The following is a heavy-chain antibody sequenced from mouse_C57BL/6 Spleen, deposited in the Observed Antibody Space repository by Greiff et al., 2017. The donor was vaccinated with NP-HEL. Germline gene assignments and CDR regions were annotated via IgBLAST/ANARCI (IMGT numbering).Heavy chain of an antibody. V-gene: IGHV1-55*01. J-gene: IGHJ1*03. Sequence: VQLQQSGAELVKPGASVKMSCKASGYTFTSYWITWVKQRPGQGLEWIGDIYPGSGSTNYNEKFKSKATLTVDTSSSTAYMQLSSLTSEDSAVYYCARRIYYGNYEGYFDVWGTGTTVTVSS. D-gene: IGHD2-1*01. CDR2: IYPGSGST. CDR1: GYTFTSYW. CDR3: ARRIYYGNYEGYFDV.